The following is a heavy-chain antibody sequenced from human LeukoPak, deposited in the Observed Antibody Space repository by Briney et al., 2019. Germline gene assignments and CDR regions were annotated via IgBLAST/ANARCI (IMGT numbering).Heavy chain of an antibody. D-gene: IGHD6-19*01. V-gene: IGHV3-21*01. J-gene: IGHJ4*02. Sequence: GGSLRLSCAASGFTVSSNYMSWVRQAPGKGLEWVSSISSDGDYRYYADSLRGRFTISRDNAENSLFLQMNSLRAGDTAVYYCAREISSGWYLVDYWGQGALVTVSS. CDR2: ISSDGDYR. CDR3: AREISSGWYLVDY. CDR1: GFTVSSNY.